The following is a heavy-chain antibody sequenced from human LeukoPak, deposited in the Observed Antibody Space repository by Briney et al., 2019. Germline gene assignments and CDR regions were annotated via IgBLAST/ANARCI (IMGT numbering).Heavy chain of an antibody. J-gene: IGHJ5*02. CDR1: GFTFSSYW. CDR2: INSDGSST. V-gene: IGHV3-74*01. D-gene: IGHD2-2*01. CDR3: ARELRGYCSSTSCSAVWFDP. Sequence: GGSLRLSCAASGFTFSSYWMHRVRHAPGEGLVWVSRINSDGSSTSYADSVKGRFTISRDNAKNTLYLQMNSLRAEDTAVYYCARELRGYCSSTSCSAVWFDPWGQGTLVTVSS.